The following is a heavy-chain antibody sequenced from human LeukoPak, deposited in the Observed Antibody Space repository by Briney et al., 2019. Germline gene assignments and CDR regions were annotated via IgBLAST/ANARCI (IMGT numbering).Heavy chain of an antibody. CDR1: GFTFSSYA. V-gene: IGHV3-23*01. CDR3: ARDKAADYSNYYYYYYMDV. CDR2: ISGSGGST. Sequence: PGGSLRLSCAASGFTFSSYAMSWVRQAPGKGLEWVSAISGSGGSTYYADSVKGRFTISRDNSKNTLYLQMNSLRAEDTAVYYCARDKAADYSNYYYYYYMDVWGKGTTVTVSS. J-gene: IGHJ6*03. D-gene: IGHD4-11*01.